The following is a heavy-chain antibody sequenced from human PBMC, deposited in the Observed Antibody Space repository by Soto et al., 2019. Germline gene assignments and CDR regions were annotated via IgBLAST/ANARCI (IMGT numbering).Heavy chain of an antibody. CDR3: ARRGYGGDCLDY. CDR1: GYDFSNHW. V-gene: IGHV5-51*01. D-gene: IGHD2-15*01. Sequence: GESLKISCKVSGYDFSNHWIVWVRQTPGNGLEWMGIIYPGDSDTRYTTSFQGQVTISADKSSNTAYLQWSSLKASDTAIYYCARRGYGGDCLDYWGQGTLVTV. J-gene: IGHJ4*02. CDR2: IYPGDSDT.